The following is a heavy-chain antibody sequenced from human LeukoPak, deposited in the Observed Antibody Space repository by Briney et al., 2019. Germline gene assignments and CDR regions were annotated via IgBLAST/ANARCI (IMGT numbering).Heavy chain of an antibody. J-gene: IGHJ4*02. CDR2: ISAYNGNT. CDR1: GYTFTSYG. CDR3: ARANYYGSGSPRGSFDY. V-gene: IGHV1-18*01. D-gene: IGHD3-10*01. Sequence: ASVKVSCKASGYTFTSYGISWVRQAPGQGLEWMGWISAYNGNTNYAQKLQGRVTMTRNTSISTAYMELSSLRSEDTAVYYCARANYYGSGSPRGSFDYWGQGTLVTVSS.